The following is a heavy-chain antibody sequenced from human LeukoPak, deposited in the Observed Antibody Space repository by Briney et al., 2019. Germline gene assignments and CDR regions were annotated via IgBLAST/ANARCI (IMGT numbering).Heavy chain of an antibody. J-gene: IGHJ5*02. V-gene: IGHV1-2*02. CDR2: INPNSGGT. CDR1: GYTFTSYY. D-gene: IGHD3-9*01. Sequence: ASVKVSCKASGYTFTSYYMHWVRQAPGQGLEWMGWINPNSGGTNYAQKFQGRVTMTRDTSISTAYMELSRLRSDDTAVYYCVLTYYDILTGYYRFDPWGQGTLVTVSS. CDR3: VLTYYDILTGYYRFDP.